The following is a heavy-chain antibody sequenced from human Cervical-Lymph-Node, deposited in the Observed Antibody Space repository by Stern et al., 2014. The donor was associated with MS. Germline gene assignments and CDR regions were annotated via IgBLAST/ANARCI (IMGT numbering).Heavy chain of an antibody. CDR2: IWYDGSNK. D-gene: IGHD6-13*01. V-gene: IGHV3-33*01. CDR3: ARDVAAAGTLGFDY. CDR1: GFTFSSYG. J-gene: IGHJ4*02. Sequence: VQLVESGGGVVQPGRSLRLSCAASGFTFSSYGMHWVRQAPGKGLEWVAAIWYDGSNKYYADSVKGRFTISRDNSKNTLYLQMNSLRAEDTAVYYCARDVAAAGTLGFDYWGQGTLVTVSS.